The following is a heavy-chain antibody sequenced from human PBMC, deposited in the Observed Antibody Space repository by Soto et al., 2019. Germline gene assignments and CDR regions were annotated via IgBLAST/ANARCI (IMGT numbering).Heavy chain of an antibody. J-gene: IGHJ6*02. CDR3: ARQGGTMVRGVPTRDGMDV. CDR2: IYYSGST. Sequence: YLTCTVSGGSISSSSYYWGWIRQPPGKGLEWIGSIYYSGSTYYNPSLKSRVTISVDTSKNQFSLKLSSVTAADTAVYYCARQGGTMVRGVPTRDGMDVWGQGTTVTVSS. CDR1: GGSISSSSYY. D-gene: IGHD3-10*01. V-gene: IGHV4-39*01.